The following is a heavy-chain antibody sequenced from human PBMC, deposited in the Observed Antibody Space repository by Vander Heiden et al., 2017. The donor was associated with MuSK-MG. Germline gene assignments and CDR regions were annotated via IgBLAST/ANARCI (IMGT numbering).Heavy chain of an antibody. D-gene: IGHD5-18*01. J-gene: IGHJ6*03. CDR3: TKSSSSANNLHFYMDV. Sequence: EVQLVETGGGSVQPGRSLRLSCAVSGINFGDYAMHWVRQVPGKDLEWVSGVNWIDGNVDYADSVKGRFTISRDKGKNSLYLQMNSLRPEDSALYYCTKSSSSANNLHFYMDVWGRGTTVTVS. CDR2: VNWIDGNV. CDR1: GINFGDYA. V-gene: IGHV3-9*01.